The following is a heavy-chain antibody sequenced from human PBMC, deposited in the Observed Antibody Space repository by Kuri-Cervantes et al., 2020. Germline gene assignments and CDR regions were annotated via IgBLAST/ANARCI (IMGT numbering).Heavy chain of an antibody. D-gene: IGHD3-22*01. V-gene: IGHV3-23*01. CDR2: ISGSGGST. CDR1: GFTVSSYA. Sequence: GGSLRLSCAASGFTVSSYAMSWVRQAPGKGLEWVSAISGSGGSTYYADSVKGRFTISRDNSKNTLYLQMNSLRAEDTAVYYCARILGYYYDSSGSGGDAFDIWGQGTMVTVSS. CDR3: ARILGYYYDSSGSGGDAFDI. J-gene: IGHJ3*02.